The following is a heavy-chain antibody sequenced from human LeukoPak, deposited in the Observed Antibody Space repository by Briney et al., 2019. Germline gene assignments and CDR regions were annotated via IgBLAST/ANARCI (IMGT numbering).Heavy chain of an antibody. CDR1: GFTFDDYG. CDR2: ISSSGRTS. D-gene: IGHD6-19*01. CDR3: ARAGNGWYHYYYYMDV. Sequence: GGSLRLSCAASGFTFDDYGMSWVRQAPGKGLEWVSYISSSGRTSYYADSVKGRFTISRDNANNSLYLQMNSLRAEDTAVYYCARAGNGWYHYYYYMDVWGKGTTVTISS. V-gene: IGHV3-11*01. J-gene: IGHJ6*03.